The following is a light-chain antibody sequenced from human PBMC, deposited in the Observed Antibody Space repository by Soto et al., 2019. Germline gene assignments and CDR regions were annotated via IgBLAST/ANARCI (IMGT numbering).Light chain of an antibody. V-gene: IGKV1-5*03. CDR1: QNISGW. Sequence: DIEMTQCRSTLTESLGGRVTITCRASQNISGWLAWYQQKPGKAPNLLIYKASTLENGVPSRFSGSGSGTEFTLTINSLQPEDFATYYCQQYISFSDSFGHGTNVDIK. CDR3: QQYISFSDS. J-gene: IGKJ3*01. CDR2: KAS.